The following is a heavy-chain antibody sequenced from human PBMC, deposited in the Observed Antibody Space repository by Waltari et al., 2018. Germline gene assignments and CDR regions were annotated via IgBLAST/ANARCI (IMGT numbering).Heavy chain of an antibody. D-gene: IGHD4-17*01. Sequence: EVQLVESGGGLVKRGGSLRLSCSASGFTFSSYSMNGVRQAPGKGLEWVSSISSSSSYIYYADSVKGRFTISRDNAKNSLYLQINSLRAEDTAVYYCTRDVNYGGNPFDYWGQGTLVTVSS. J-gene: IGHJ4*02. CDR2: ISSSSSYI. CDR1: GFTFSSYS. V-gene: IGHV3-21*01. CDR3: TRDVNYGGNPFDY.